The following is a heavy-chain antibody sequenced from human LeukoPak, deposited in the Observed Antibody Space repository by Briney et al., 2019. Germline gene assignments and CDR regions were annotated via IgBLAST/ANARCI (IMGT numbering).Heavy chain of an antibody. CDR3: ARRTGYYDGFDY. V-gene: IGHV4-59*01. D-gene: IGHD3/OR15-3a*01. CDR2: IYYSGST. Sequence: TPETLSLTCTVSGGSISSYYWSWIRQPPGKGLEWIGYIYYSGSTNYNPSLKSRVTISVDMSKNQFSLKLSSVTAADTAVYYCARRTGYYDGFDYWGQAPLLTVSS. CDR1: GGSISSYY. J-gene: IGHJ4*02.